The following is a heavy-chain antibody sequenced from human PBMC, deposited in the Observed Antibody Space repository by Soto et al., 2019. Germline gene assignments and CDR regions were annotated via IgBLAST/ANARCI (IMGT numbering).Heavy chain of an antibody. CDR2: IYYSGST. J-gene: IGHJ4*02. D-gene: IGHD6-6*01. CDR3: AREGRLDSSSSFYFDY. CDR1: GGSVSSCGYY. V-gene: IGHV4-31*03. Sequence: SETLSLTCTVSGGSVSSCGYYWSWIRQHPGKGLEWIGYIYYSGSTYYNPSLKSRVTISVDTSKNQFSLKLSSVTAADTAVYYCAREGRLDSSSSFYFDYWGQGTLVTVSS.